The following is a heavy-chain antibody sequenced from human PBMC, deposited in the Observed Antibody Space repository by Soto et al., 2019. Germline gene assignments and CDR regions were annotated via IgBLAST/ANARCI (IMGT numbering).Heavy chain of an antibody. V-gene: IGHV3-7*01. D-gene: IGHD6-19*01. CDR2: IKHDGSDK. J-gene: IGHJ4*01. Sequence: PGGSLRLSCAASGFTFSSYWMSWVRQAPGKGLEWVANIKHDGSDKYYLDSVKGRFTLSRDNAKNSLHLQMNSLRDEDTATDLCARVAYSYGCSYDYWGHGTLVTVSS. CDR1: GFTFSSYW. CDR3: ARVAYSYGCSYDY.